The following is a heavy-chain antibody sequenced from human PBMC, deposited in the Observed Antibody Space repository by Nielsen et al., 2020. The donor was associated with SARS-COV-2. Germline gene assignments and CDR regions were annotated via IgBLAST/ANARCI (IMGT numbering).Heavy chain of an antibody. V-gene: IGHV1-18*01. CDR3: AREDMFRGVMGSYGLDV. Sequence: ASVKVSCKASGYTFTSYGISWVRQAPGQGLEWMGWISAYNGNTNYAQKLQGRVTMTTDTSTSTAYMELRSLRSDDTAVYYCAREDMFRGVMGSYGLDVWGQGTTVTVSS. CDR1: GYTFTSYG. J-gene: IGHJ6*02. CDR2: ISAYNGNT. D-gene: IGHD3-10*01.